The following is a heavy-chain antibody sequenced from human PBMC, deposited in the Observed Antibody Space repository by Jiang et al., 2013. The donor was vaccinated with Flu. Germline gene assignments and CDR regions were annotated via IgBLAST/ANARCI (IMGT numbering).Heavy chain of an antibody. J-gene: IGHJ4*02. CDR3: ARMACSDGSCYDEY. D-gene: IGHD2-15*01. CDR2: IYYTGSA. Sequence: GSGLVKPSETLSLTCTVSGGSISSYYWSWIRQPPGKGLEWIGYIYYTGSAVYNPSLKSRVTISVDTSKKQFSLKRSSVTAADTAVYYCARMACSDGSCYDEYWGQGTLVTVSS. V-gene: IGHV4-59*08. CDR1: GGSISSYY.